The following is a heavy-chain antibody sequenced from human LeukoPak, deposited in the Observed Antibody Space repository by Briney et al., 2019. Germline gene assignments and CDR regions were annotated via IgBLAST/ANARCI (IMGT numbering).Heavy chain of an antibody. V-gene: IGHV1-69*05. D-gene: IGHD3-22*01. Sequence: SVKVSCKASGGTFSSYAISWVRQAPGQGLEWMGRIIPIFGTANYAQKFQGRVTITTDESTSTAYMELSSLRSEDTAVYYCARGRYYDSSGPFDYWGQRTLVTVSS. J-gene: IGHJ4*02. CDR2: IIPIFGTA. CDR1: GGTFSSYA. CDR3: ARGRYYDSSGPFDY.